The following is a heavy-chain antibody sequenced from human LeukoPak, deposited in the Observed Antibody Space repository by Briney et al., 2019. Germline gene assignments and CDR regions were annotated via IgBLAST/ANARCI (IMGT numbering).Heavy chain of an antibody. V-gene: IGHV3-7*05. J-gene: IGHJ4*02. CDR1: GFTFSTYW. Sequence: GGSLRLSCAASGFTFSTYWMSWVRQAPGKGLEWVANIKGDGINKNYVDSVRGRFTISRDNAKDSLYLQMNSLRAEDTAVYYCARDEPNAMGGTAGLAYWGQGALVTVSS. D-gene: IGHD6-19*01. CDR2: IKGDGINK. CDR3: ARDEPNAMGGTAGLAY.